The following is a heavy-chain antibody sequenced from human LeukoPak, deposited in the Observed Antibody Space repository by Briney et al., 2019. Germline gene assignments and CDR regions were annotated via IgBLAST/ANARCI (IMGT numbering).Heavy chain of an antibody. CDR1: GFSLSTSGVG. D-gene: IGHD3/OR15-3a*01. CDR3: AHSMIYVAPRVFDY. Sequence: EAGPTLVNPTQTLTLTCTFSGFSLSTSGVGVGWVRQPPGKALEWLALIFWNDDDFYCPSLKPRLTITKDTSKTQVVLKMINVDPVDTATYHCAHSMIYVAPRVFDYWGPGTLVTVSS. V-gene: IGHV2-5*01. J-gene: IGHJ4*02. CDR2: IFWNDDD.